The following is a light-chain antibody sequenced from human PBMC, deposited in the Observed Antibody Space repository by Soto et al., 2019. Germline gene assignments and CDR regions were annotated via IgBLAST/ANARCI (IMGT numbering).Light chain of an antibody. Sequence: DTQITHSPYSRSAAVGETVNRALLASQGISNSTSWYQKRPGKAPKLVIHDASTLETGVPSRLSGSGSGTEFTFTITTLQSEDIATYYCHKYHSLPLNFGRG. CDR1: QGISNS. J-gene: IGKJ5*01. CDR3: HKYHSLPLN. V-gene: IGKV1-33*01. CDR2: DAS.